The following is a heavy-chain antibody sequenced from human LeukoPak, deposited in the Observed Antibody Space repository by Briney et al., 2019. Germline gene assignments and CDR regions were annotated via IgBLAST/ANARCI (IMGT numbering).Heavy chain of an antibody. Sequence: GASVKVSCKASGYTFTCYYMHWVRQAPGQGLEWMGWINPNSGGTNYAQKFQGRVTMTRDTSISTAYMELSRLRSDDTAVYYCARGRVATIPRGLFDYWGQGTLVTVSS. D-gene: IGHD5-12*01. CDR3: ARGRVATIPRGLFDY. V-gene: IGHV1-2*02. CDR2: INPNSGGT. CDR1: GYTFTCYY. J-gene: IGHJ4*02.